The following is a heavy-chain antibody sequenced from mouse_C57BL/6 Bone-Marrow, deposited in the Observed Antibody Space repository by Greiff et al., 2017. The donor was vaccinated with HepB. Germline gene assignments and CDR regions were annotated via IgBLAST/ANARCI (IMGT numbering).Heavy chain of an antibody. J-gene: IGHJ4*01. D-gene: IGHD3-2*02. Sequence: VQGVESGPGLVAPSQSLSITCTVSGFSLTSYGVDWVRQSPGKGLEWLGVIWGVGSTNYNSALKSRLSISKDNSKSQVFLKMNSLQTDDTAMYYCARQTAQATYAMDYWGQGTSVTVSS. V-gene: IGHV2-6*01. CDR3: ARQTAQATYAMDY. CDR1: GFSLTSYG. CDR2: IWGVGST.